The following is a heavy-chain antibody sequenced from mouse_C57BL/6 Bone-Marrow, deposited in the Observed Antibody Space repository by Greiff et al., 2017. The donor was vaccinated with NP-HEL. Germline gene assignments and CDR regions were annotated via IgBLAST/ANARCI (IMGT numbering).Heavy chain of an antibody. J-gene: IGHJ1*03. CDR1: GFNIKDYY. D-gene: IGHD1-1*01. CDR2: IVPVDVDP. V-gene: IGHV14-2*01. Sequence: VPLQQSGAELVQPGASVKLSCTASGFNIKDYYMHCVKQRTEQVLECIVMIVPVDVDPKYAPKFQGKATITADTSSNTAYMQLSSLTSEDTAVYNCARAYYGSSYEWYFDVWGKGTTVTVSS. CDR3: ARAYYGSSYEWYFDV.